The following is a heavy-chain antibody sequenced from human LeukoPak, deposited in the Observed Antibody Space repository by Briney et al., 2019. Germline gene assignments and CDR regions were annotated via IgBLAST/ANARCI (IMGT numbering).Heavy chain of an antibody. Sequence: GASVKVSCKASGYTFTGYYMHWVRQAPGQGLEWVGWINPNSGGTNYAQKFQGRVTMTRDTSISTAYMELSRLRSDDTAVYYCASPLFYDSSGYYFDYWGQGTLVTVSS. CDR2: INPNSGGT. D-gene: IGHD3-22*01. CDR3: ASPLFYDSSGYYFDY. V-gene: IGHV1-2*02. J-gene: IGHJ4*02. CDR1: GYTFTGYY.